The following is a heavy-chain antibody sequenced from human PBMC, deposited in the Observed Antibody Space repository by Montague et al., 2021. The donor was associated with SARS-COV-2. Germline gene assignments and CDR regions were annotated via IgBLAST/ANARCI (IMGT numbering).Heavy chain of an antibody. V-gene: IGHV3-23*01. D-gene: IGHD6-25*01. J-gene: IGHJ2*01. CDR2: IFGSGAGT. CDR1: GFASNNFA. Sequence: SLRLSCAASGFASNNFAMTWVRQPPGKGLEWVSSIFGSGAGTYYADSVKGRFTISRDNSRNTLYLQMNSLRAEDTARYYCAKQPGAGAIVYWYFDLWGRGTVVSVSS. CDR3: AKQPGAGAIVYWYFDL.